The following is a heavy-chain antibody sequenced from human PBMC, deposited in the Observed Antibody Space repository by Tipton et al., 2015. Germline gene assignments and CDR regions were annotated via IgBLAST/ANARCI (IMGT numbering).Heavy chain of an antibody. J-gene: IGHJ4*02. CDR1: GYNFTDFD. V-gene: IGHV1-18*01. CDR3: ARSENYYGSGSPLDY. D-gene: IGHD3-10*01. Sequence: QLVQSGAEVKKPGASVKVSCEASGYNFTDFDIHWVRQAPGQGLEWMGWISAYNGNTNYAQKLQGRVTMTTDTSTSTAYMELRSLRSDDTAVYYCARSENYYGSGSPLDYWGQGTLVTVSS. CDR2: ISAYNGNT.